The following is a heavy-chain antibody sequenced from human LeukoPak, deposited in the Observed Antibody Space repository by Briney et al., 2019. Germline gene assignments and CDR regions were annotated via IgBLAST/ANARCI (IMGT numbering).Heavy chain of an antibody. J-gene: IGHJ6*03. D-gene: IGHD1-26*01. Sequence: GGSLRLSCAASGFTFSSYSMNWVRQAPGKGLEWVSSITSSSSYIYYADSVKGRFTISRDNAKNSLYLQMDSLRVEDTAVYYCARDPYSGNYGAYYYYYMDVWGKGTTVTISS. CDR1: GFTFSSYS. CDR2: ITSSSSYI. V-gene: IGHV3-21*06. CDR3: ARDPYSGNYGAYYYYYMDV.